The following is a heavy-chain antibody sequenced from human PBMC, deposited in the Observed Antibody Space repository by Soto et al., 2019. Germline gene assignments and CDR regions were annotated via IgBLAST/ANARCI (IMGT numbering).Heavy chain of an antibody. Sequence: PSETLSLTCTVSGGSISSYYWSWIRQPPGKGLEWIGYIYYSGSTNYNPSLKSRVTISVDTSKNQFSLKLSSVTAADTAVYYCARVLAMGYYDSSGYGMDVWGQGNTVT. CDR1: GGSISSYY. CDR3: ARVLAMGYYDSSGYGMDV. D-gene: IGHD3-22*01. CDR2: IYYSGST. J-gene: IGHJ6*02. V-gene: IGHV4-59*01.